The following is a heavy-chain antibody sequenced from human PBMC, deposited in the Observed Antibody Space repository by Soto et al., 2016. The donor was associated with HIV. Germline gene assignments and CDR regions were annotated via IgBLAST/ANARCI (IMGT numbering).Heavy chain of an antibody. CDR2: IDGPTTNT. D-gene: IGHD1-1*01. CDR3: VSWISNHFDY. V-gene: IGHV3-23*01. CDR1: GFTFRNYA. Sequence: EVRLLESGGDLVEPGGSLRLSCAASGFTFRNYAMKWVRQAPGKGLEWISTIDGPTTNTHYADSVEGRFTISRDNSKNTVYLQMNGLRAADTAIYYCVSWISNHFDYWGQGTLVTVS. J-gene: IGHJ4*02.